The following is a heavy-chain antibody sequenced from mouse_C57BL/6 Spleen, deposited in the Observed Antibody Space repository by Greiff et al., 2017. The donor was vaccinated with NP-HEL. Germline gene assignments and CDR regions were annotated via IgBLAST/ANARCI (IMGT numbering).Heavy chain of an antibody. CDR2: IYPSDSET. CDR1: GYTFTSYW. V-gene: IGHV1-61*01. J-gene: IGHJ3*01. CDR3: ARRDYEGAWFAY. D-gene: IGHD2-4*01. Sequence: QVQLQQPGAELVRPGSSVKLSCKASGYTFTSYWMDWVKQRPGQGLEWIGNIYPSDSETHYNQKFKDKATLTVDKSSSTAYMQLSSLTSEDSAVYYWARRDYEGAWFAYWGQGTLVTVSA.